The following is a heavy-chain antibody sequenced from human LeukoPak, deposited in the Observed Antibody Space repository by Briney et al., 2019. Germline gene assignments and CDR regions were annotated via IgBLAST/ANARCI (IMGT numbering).Heavy chain of an antibody. CDR3: ARAGYSSSWYLIGWFDP. CDR2: IKKDGSEK. J-gene: IGHJ5*02. D-gene: IGHD6-13*01. V-gene: IGHV3-7*03. Sequence: GGSLRLSCAASGFTFSSYWMSWVRQAPGKGLEWVANIKKDGSEKYYVDSVKSRFTISRDNAKNSLYLQMNSLRAEDTAVYYCARAGYSSSWYLIGWFDPWGQGTLVTVSS. CDR1: GFTFSSYW.